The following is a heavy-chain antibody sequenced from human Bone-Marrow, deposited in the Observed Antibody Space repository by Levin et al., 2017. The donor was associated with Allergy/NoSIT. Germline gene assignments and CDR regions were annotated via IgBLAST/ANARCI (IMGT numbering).Heavy chain of an antibody. CDR3: ARAPPRSCSSGSCYSYELDN. J-gene: IGHJ4*02. CDR1: GFTFSDYY. Sequence: KTGGSLRLSCAASGFTFSDYYMTWIRQAPGKGLEWVSYISSSGSYTKYADSVKGRFTISRDNAKNSLYLQMNSLRAEDTAMYYCARAPPRSCSSGSCYSYELDNWGQGTLVTVSS. D-gene: IGHD2-15*01. V-gene: IGHV3-11*05. CDR2: ISSSGSYT.